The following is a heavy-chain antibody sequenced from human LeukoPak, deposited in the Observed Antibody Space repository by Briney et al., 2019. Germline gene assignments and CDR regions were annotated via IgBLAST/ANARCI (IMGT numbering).Heavy chain of an antibody. J-gene: IGHJ4*02. V-gene: IGHV4-61*02. D-gene: IGHD1-7*01. CDR1: GGSISSGSYF. CDR3: ARETTSYYFDY. Sequence: ASETLSLTCTVSGGSISSGSYFWSWIRQSAGRGLEWIGRIDSSGNTNYNPSLKSRVTMSLDTSKNQFSLKVSSVTAADTAVYYCARETTSYYFDYWGQGTLVTVSS. CDR2: IDSSGNT.